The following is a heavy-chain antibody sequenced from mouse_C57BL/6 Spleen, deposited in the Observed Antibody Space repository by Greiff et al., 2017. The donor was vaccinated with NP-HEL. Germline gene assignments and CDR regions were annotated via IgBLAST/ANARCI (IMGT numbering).Heavy chain of an antibody. CDR1: GYTFTEYT. V-gene: IGHV1-62-2*01. CDR2: FYPGSGSI. D-gene: IGHD2-3*01. CDR3: ARHEVDGYYGYYAMDY. Sequence: QVQLQQSGAELVKPGASVKLSCKASGYTFTEYTIHWVKQRSGQGLEWIGWFYPGSGSIKYNEKFKDKATLTADKSSSTVYMELSRLTSEDSAVYFWARHEVDGYYGYYAMDYWGQGTSVTVSS. J-gene: IGHJ4*01.